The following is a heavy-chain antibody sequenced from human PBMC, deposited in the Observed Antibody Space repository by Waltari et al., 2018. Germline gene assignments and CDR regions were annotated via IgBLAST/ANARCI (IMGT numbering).Heavy chain of an antibody. Sequence: QVQLQQSGPGLVKPSQTLSLTCAIPGDSFSSNSAAWHWIRQSPSRGLEWLGRTYYRSKWYNDYAVSVKSRITINPDTSKNQFSLQLNSVTPEDTAVYYCARDPIRGSGWYYHAFDIWGQGTMVTVSS. CDR2: TYYRSKWYN. CDR1: GDSFSSNSAA. D-gene: IGHD6-19*01. CDR3: ARDPIRGSGWYYHAFDI. J-gene: IGHJ3*02. V-gene: IGHV6-1*01.